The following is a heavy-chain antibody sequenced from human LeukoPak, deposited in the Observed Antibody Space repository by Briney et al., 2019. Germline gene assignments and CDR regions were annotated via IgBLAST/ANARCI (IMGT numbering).Heavy chain of an antibody. D-gene: IGHD3-3*01. CDR1: GGSISSSSYY. CDR2: IYYSGST. Sequence: SETLSLTCTVSGGSISSSSYYWGWIRQPPGTGLQWIGSIYYSGSTYYNPSPKSRVTISVDASKNQFSLKLSSVTAADTAVYYCAISFPPPYYDFWSGYPYFDYWGQGTLVTVSS. J-gene: IGHJ4*02. V-gene: IGHV4-39*01. CDR3: AISFPPPYYDFWSGYPYFDY.